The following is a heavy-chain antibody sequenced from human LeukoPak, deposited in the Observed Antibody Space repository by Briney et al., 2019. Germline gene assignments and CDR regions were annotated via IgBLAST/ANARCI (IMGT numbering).Heavy chain of an antibody. CDR3: ARGNYYYGSGSYYTPAGNWFDP. J-gene: IGHJ5*02. V-gene: IGHV4-39*07. D-gene: IGHD3-10*01. CDR2: IYYSGST. CDR1: GGSISSSSYY. Sequence: SETLSLTCTVSGGSISSSSYYWGWIRQPPGKGLEWIGSIYYSGSTYYNPSLKSRVTISVDTSKNQFSLKLSSVTAADTAVYYCARGNYYYGSGSYYTPAGNWFDPWGQGTLVTVSS.